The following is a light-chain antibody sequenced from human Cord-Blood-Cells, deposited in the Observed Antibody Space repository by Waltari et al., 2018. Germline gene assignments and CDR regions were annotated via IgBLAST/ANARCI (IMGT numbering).Light chain of an antibody. J-gene: IGKJ4*01. V-gene: IGKV1-39*01. CDR1: QSISSY. CDR3: QQSYSTPLT. CDR2: AAS. Sequence: DIQMTQSPSSLSASVGDSVTITCLASQSISSYLNWYQQKPGKAPKLLIYAASSLQSGVPARFSGSGSGTDFTLTISSLQPEDFATYYCQQSYSTPLTFGGGTKVEIK.